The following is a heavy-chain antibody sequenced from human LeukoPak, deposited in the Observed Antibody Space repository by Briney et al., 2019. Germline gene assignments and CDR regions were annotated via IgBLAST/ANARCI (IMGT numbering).Heavy chain of an antibody. D-gene: IGHD6-13*01. CDR2: INPNGGDT. CDR1: GYTFAAYF. CDR3: ARVGFTSGWSNFDY. V-gene: IGHV1-2*06. Sequence: GASVKVSCKASGYTFAAYFIHRVRQAPGQGLEWMGRINPNGGDTNYAQKFQGRVTMTGDTSISTAYMELSSLRSDDTAMYYCARVGFTSGWSNFDYWGQGTLVTVSS. J-gene: IGHJ4*02.